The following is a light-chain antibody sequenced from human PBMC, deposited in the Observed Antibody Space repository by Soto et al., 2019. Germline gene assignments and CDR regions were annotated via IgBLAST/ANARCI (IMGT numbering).Light chain of an antibody. Sequence: ENVLTQSPATLSLSPGSRVTLSCRASQTVSSSSLTWCQQKPGQAPGLLIYGASTRATGIPARFSVIVSGTDLTINLRRLEPGDGEVYDCQRYGSSSLSFGGGTKVDIK. CDR3: QRYGSSSLS. CDR1: QTVSSSS. CDR2: GAS. V-gene: IGKV3-20*01. J-gene: IGKJ4*01.